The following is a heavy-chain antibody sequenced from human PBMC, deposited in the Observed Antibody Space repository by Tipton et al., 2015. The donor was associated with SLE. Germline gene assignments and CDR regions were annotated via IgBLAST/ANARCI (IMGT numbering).Heavy chain of an antibody. CDR2: INHSGST. D-gene: IGHD3-3*01. CDR3: ARHLYDFWSGYFDY. Sequence: LRLSCAVYGGSFSGHYWSWIRQPPGQGLEWIGEINHSGSTNYIWSLKSRVTISVDTFRNQFSLKLRSVTAADTAVYYCARHLYDFWSGYFDYWGRGTLVTVSS. J-gene: IGHJ4*02. V-gene: IGHV4-34*01. CDR1: GGSFSGHY.